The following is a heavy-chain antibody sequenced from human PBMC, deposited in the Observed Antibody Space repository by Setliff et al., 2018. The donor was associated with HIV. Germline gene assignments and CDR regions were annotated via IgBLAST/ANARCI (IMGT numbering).Heavy chain of an antibody. Sequence: PGGSLRLSCAASGFTFSRYAMTWVRQAPGKGLEWVSAISGSGIGSYYPGSVKGQFTISRDNSKNTLSLQMNSLRAEDTAVYYCAKDRRYYYGSGSYAAETWGQGTLVTISS. J-gene: IGHJ5*02. CDR1: GFTFSRYA. D-gene: IGHD3-10*01. CDR2: ISGSGIGS. CDR3: AKDRRYYYGSGSYAAET. V-gene: IGHV3-23*01.